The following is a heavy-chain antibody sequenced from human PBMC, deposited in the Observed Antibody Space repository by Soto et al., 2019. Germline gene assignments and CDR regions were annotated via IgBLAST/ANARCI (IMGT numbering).Heavy chain of an antibody. CDR3: TRGGYGDY. CDR1: GYAFTTYG. CDR2: ISAHNGNT. D-gene: IGHD1-1*01. J-gene: IGHJ4*02. V-gene: IGHV1-18*03. Sequence: QVHLVQSGAEVKKPGASVKVSCKGSGYAFTTYGITWVRQAPGKGLEWMGWISAHNGNTNSAQQFQGTVTVTRGTSLRPAYMELTSLRSDVMPVYYCTRGGYGDYWCWGALVNVSS.